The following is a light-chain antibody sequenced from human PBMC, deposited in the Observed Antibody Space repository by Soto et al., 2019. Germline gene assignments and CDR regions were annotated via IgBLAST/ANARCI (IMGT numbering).Light chain of an antibody. Sequence: EIVLTQSPGTLSSSPGERVTLSCRSSQSVTNNYLAWYQQKPGQSPRLLIFGASIRDTGLPDRFSGGGSGTDFTLTISRLEPEDSAVYYCQQYGSSPGTFGQGTKVDIK. V-gene: IGKV3-20*01. CDR1: QSVTNNY. CDR2: GAS. CDR3: QQYGSSPGT. J-gene: IGKJ1*01.